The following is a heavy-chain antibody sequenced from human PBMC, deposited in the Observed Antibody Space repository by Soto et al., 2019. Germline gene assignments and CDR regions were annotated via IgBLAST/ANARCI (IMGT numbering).Heavy chain of an antibody. CDR3: AKDVEIVVVVAANIFDY. CDR2: ISGSGGST. D-gene: IGHD2-15*01. V-gene: IGHV3-23*01. CDR1: GFTFSSYA. Sequence: EVQLLESGGGLVQPGGSLRLSCAASGFTFSSYAMSWVRQAPGKGLEWASAISGSGGSTYYADSVKGRFTISRDNSKNTLYLQMNSLRAEDTAVYYCAKDVEIVVVVAANIFDYWGQGTLVTVSS. J-gene: IGHJ4*02.